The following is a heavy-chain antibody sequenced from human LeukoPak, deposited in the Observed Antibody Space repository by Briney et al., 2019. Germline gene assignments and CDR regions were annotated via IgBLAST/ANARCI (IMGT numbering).Heavy chain of an antibody. CDR2: IYSGGST. D-gene: IGHD1-26*01. J-gene: IGHJ4*02. CDR3: ARYRSGSYSYFDY. Sequence: GGSLRLSCAASGFTVSSNYMSWVRQAPGKGLEWVSVIYSGGSTYYADSVKGRFTISRDNSKNTLYPQMNSLRAEDTAVYYCARYRSGSYSYFDYWGQGTLVTVSS. V-gene: IGHV3-53*01. CDR1: GFTVSSNY.